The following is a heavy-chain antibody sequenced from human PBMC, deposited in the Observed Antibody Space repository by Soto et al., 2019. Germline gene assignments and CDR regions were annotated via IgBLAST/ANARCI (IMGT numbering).Heavy chain of an antibody. J-gene: IGHJ4*02. V-gene: IGHV1-69*13. D-gene: IGHD6-6*01. CDR1: GGTFSSYA. CDR2: IIPIFGTA. Sequence: SVKVSCKASGGTFSSYAISWVRQAPGQGLEWMGGIIPIFGTANYAQKFQGRVTITADESTSTAYMELSSLRSEDTAVYYCARVASIAARRTTYGPYYFDYWGQGTLVTVSS. CDR3: ARVASIAARRTTYGPYYFDY.